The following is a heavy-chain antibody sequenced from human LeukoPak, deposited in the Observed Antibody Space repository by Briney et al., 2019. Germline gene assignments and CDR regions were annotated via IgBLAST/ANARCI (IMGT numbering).Heavy chain of an antibody. D-gene: IGHD3-22*01. CDR2: INPSGGST. Sequence: GASVKVSCKASGYTFTTYYMDWVRQAPGHGLEWVGIINPSGGSTSYAQKFQGRVTMTRDTSTSTVYMELSSLRSDDTAVYYRARGSADDYYDSSGYYYWGQGTLVTVSS. CDR1: GYTFTTYY. V-gene: IGHV1-46*01. CDR3: ARGSADDYYDSSGYYY. J-gene: IGHJ4*02.